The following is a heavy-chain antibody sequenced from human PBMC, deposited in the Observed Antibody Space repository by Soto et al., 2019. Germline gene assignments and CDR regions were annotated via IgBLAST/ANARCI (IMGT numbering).Heavy chain of an antibody. CDR3: AKGDYGIWFDP. V-gene: IGHV4-59*08. CDR1: GGSISSYY. J-gene: IGHJ5*02. Sequence: SETLSLTCTVSGGSISSYYWSWIRQPPGKGLEWIGYIYYSGSTNYNPSLKSRVTISVDTSKNQFSLKLSSVTAADTAVYYCAKGDYGIWFDPWGQGTLVTVSS. CDR2: IYYSGST. D-gene: IGHD3-16*01.